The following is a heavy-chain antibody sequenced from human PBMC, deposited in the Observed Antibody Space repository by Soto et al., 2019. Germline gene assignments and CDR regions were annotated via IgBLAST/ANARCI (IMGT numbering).Heavy chain of an antibody. CDR1: GFTFATYS. J-gene: IGHJ4*02. CDR3: VRLGYCAGGSCGPIDF. V-gene: IGHV4-59*06. CDR2: ISHRGSS. Sequence: AQLVESGGGLVQPGGSLRLSCAASGFTFATYSMNWVRQAPGKGLEWIGYISHRGSSYYNPSLKSRITISSDTSNNQFSLRLTSVTAADTAVYYCVRLGYCAGGSCGPIDFWGQGTPVTVSS. D-gene: IGHD2-15*01.